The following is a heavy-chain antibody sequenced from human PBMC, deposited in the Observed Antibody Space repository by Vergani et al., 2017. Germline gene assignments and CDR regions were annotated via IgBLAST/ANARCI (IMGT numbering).Heavy chain of an antibody. D-gene: IGHD3-10*01. J-gene: IGHJ4*02. CDR1: GASVNSYY. V-gene: IGHV4-59*02. Sequence: QVKLQESGPGLVKPSETLSLTCTVSGASVNSYYWSWIRQPQGKGVEWMVYVSFRGDTLYNPSVKGRMTLSLNTSSNQFSLYLTYVPAADTAVYYCARSRIYYCSGSPDYWGQGTLVTVSS. CDR2: VSFRGDT. CDR3: ARSRIYYCSGSPDY.